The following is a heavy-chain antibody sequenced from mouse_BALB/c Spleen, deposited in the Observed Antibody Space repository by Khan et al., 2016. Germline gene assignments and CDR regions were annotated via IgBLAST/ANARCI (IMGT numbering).Heavy chain of an antibody. CDR1: GFDFSRYW. V-gene: IGHV4-1*02. CDR2: INPDSSTI. Sequence: EVKLLESGGGLVQPGGSLRLSCAASGFDFSRYWMSWVRQAPGKGLEWIGEINPDSSTINYTPSLKHKFIISRDNAKNTLYLQMSKVRSEDTGLCYCARAGYYGYLAYWGQGTLVTVSA. D-gene: IGHD1-1*01. J-gene: IGHJ3*01. CDR3: ARAGYYGYLAY.